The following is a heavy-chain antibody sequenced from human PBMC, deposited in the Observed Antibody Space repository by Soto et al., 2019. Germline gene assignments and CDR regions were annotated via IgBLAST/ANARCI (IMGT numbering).Heavy chain of an antibody. J-gene: IGHJ6*02. CDR1: GFTLSTYG. CDR3: ARIRGYWYGLDV. CDR2: ITGTGGNT. Sequence: GGSLRLSCAGSGFTLSTYGMTWVRQAPGKGLEWVSAITGTGGNTYYVDSVKGRFTSSRDNSKNMLYLQMNSVRVEDTAVYYCARIRGYWYGLDVWVQGTTVTVSS. V-gene: IGHV3-23*01.